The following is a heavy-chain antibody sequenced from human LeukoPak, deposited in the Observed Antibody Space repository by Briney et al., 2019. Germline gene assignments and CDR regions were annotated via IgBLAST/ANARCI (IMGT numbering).Heavy chain of an antibody. J-gene: IGHJ4*02. CDR2: IYSGGGT. CDR1: GFTVDSNH. V-gene: IGHV3-53*01. D-gene: IGHD6-19*01. CDR3: ARSYSSNWLSDY. Sequence: GGSLRLSCAASGFTVDSNHMSWVRQAPGQGLEWVSVIYSGGGTYFADSVRGRFTVSRDNSKNTVYLQMNSLRVEDTAVYYCARSYSSNWLSDYWGQGTLVTVSS.